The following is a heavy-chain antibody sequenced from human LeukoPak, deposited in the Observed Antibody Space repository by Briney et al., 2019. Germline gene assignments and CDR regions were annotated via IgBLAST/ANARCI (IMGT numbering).Heavy chain of an antibody. CDR2: ISSDGSNT. CDR1: GFTFSSYR. J-gene: IGHJ4*02. D-gene: IGHD5-12*01. Sequence: TGGSLRLSCATSGFTFSSYRMHWVRQAPGQGLEWVSVISSDGSNTYYAESVKGRFTISRDSSKNTVYLQMSSLRLEDTAVYYCARDHTGFLDNGFDYWGRGILVTVSS. CDR3: ARDHTGFLDNGFDY. V-gene: IGHV3-30*04.